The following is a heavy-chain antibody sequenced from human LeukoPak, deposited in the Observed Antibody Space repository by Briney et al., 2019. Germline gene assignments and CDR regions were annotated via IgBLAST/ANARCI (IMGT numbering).Heavy chain of an antibody. CDR1: GFTFSNYD. V-gene: IGHV3-48*01. CDR3: ARDPTQMTTVMPYYFDY. D-gene: IGHD4-17*01. Sequence: GGSLRLSCAASGFTFSNYDIHWVRQASGKGLEWVSYISSSSSTIYYADSVKGRFTISRDNAKNSLYLQMNSLRAEDTAVYYCARDPTQMTTVMPYYFDYWGQGTLVTVSS. J-gene: IGHJ4*02. CDR2: ISSSSSTI.